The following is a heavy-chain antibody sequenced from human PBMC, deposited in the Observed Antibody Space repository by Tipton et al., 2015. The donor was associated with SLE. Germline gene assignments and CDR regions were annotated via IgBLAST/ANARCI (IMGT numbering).Heavy chain of an antibody. CDR1: GGSISSYY. CDR3: ARVLLVDLGNDAFDI. CDR2: IHHSGST. D-gene: IGHD2-15*01. J-gene: IGHJ3*02. Sequence: TLSLTCTVSGGSISSYYWNWIRQPPGKGLEWIGHIHHSGSTTYIPSLQSRVTISRDPSKNQFSLNLTSVTAADTALYYCARVLLVDLGNDAFDIWGQGTMVTVSS. V-gene: IGHV4-59*01.